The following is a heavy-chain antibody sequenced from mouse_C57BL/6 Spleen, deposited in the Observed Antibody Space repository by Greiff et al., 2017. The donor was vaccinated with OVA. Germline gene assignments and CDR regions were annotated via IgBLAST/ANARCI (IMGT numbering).Heavy chain of an antibody. J-gene: IGHJ2*01. CDR1: GFTFSSYA. D-gene: IGHD2-3*01. CDR3: TRGPYDGYYDY. Sequence: EVKVVESGEGLVKPGGSLKLSCAASGFTFSSYAMSWVRQTPEKRLEWVAYISSGGDYIYYADTVKGRFTISRDNARNTLYLQMSSLKSEDTAMYYCTRGPYDGYYDYWGQGTTLTVSS. CDR2: ISSGGDYI. V-gene: IGHV5-9-1*02.